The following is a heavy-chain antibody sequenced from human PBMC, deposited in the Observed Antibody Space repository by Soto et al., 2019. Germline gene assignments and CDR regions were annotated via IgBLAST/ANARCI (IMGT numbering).Heavy chain of an antibody. Sequence: GWSLIISCATSLCTSSSYWMGWVRQAPGKGLEWVAKIKQEGSVTDCVDSLKGRFTISRDNAKNSLYLQMSSLREEDTAVYYCARYRSGAYDFDYWGQGTLVTVSS. CDR2: IKQEGSVT. J-gene: IGHJ4*02. V-gene: IGHV3-7*03. D-gene: IGHD5-12*01. CDR3: ARYRSGAYDFDY. CDR1: LCTSSSYW.